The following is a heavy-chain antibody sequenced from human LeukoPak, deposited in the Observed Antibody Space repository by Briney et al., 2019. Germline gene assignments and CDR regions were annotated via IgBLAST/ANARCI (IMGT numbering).Heavy chain of an antibody. Sequence: GGSLRLSCAASGFTFSGYWMSWVRQAPGKGLEWVANIKQDGSEKYYVDSVKGRFTISRDNAKNSLYLQMNSLRAEDTAVYYCAREHIVVVPAAIKGPHYYYYYGMDVWGQGTTVTVSS. CDR1: GFTFSGYW. J-gene: IGHJ6*02. CDR2: IKQDGSEK. D-gene: IGHD2-2*02. V-gene: IGHV3-7*01. CDR3: AREHIVVVPAAIKGPHYYYYYGMDV.